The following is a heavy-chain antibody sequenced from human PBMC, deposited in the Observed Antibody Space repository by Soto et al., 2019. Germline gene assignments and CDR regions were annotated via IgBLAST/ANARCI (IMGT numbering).Heavy chain of an antibody. CDR2: INPSGGST. J-gene: IGHJ4*02. D-gene: IGHD3-22*01. CDR1: RYTLTELS. V-gene: IGHV1-46*01. CDR3: ARADYYDSSGFYYDC. Sequence: ASVKVSCKVSRYTLTELSIHWVRQAPGQGLEWMGIINPSGGSTNYLQKFQGRITMTRDTSTSTVYMELSSLRSEDTAVYFCARADYYDSSGFYYDCWGQGSLVTVSS.